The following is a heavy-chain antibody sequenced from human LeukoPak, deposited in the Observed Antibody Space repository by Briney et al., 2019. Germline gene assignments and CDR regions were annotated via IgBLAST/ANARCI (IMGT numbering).Heavy chain of an antibody. V-gene: IGHV3-9*01. CDR2: ISWNSGSI. CDR1: GFTFDDYA. Sequence: QPGGSLRLSCAASGFTFDDYALHWVRQAPGKGLEWVSGISWNSGSIGYADSVKGRFTISRDNAKNSLYLQMSSLRAEDTALYYCAKGNLWGRGTLVTVSS. CDR3: AKGNL. J-gene: IGHJ2*01.